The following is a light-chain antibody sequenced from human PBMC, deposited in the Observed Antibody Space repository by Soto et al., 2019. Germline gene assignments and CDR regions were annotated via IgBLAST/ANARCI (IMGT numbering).Light chain of an antibody. CDR1: SSDVGSYNL. CDR2: DVS. CDR3: CLYAGSSTVV. Sequence: QSALTQPASVSGSPGQSSTISCTGTSSDVGSYNLVSWYQQHPGKAPKLIIDDVSKRPSGVSNRFSGYKSGNTASLTISGLQAEDAADYYCCLYAGSSTVVFGGGTKLNVL. V-gene: IGLV2-23*02. J-gene: IGLJ2*01.